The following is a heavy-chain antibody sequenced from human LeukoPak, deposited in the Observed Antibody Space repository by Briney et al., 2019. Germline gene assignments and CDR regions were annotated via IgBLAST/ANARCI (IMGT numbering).Heavy chain of an antibody. D-gene: IGHD2-2*01. CDR1: GGSISSSSYY. V-gene: IGHV4-39*01. CDR3: ASPFPTDCSSTSCSIDY. CDR2: IYYSGST. J-gene: IGHJ4*02. Sequence: SETLSLTCTVSGGSISSSSYYWGWIRQPPGTGLEWIGSIYYSGSTYYNPSLKSRVTISVDTSKNQFSLKLSSVTAADTAVYYCASPFPTDCSSTSCSIDYWGQGTLVTVSS.